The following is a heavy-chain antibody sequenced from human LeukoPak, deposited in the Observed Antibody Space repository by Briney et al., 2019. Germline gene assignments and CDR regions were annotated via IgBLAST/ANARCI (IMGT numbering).Heavy chain of an antibody. V-gene: IGHV3-7*03. CDR2: IKQDGSEK. J-gene: IGHJ3*01. D-gene: IGHD2-15*01. CDR1: GFTFNNYW. Sequence: PGGSLRLSCAASGFTFNNYWMSWVRQAPGRGLEWVANIKQDGSEKYYVDSVKGRFTISRDNAKNSLYLQMNSLRAEDTALYFCAKDRGGGSQLGDAFDVWGQGTMVSVSS. CDR3: AKDRGGGSQLGDAFDV.